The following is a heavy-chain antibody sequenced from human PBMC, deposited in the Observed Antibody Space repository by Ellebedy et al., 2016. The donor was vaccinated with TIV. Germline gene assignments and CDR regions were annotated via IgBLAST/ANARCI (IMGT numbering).Heavy chain of an antibody. V-gene: IGHV3-11*01. CDR1: GFTFSDYY. CDR3: ARGFPPYGSGLGFDY. CDR2: ISSSGSTI. Sequence: GESLKISCAASGFTFSDYYMSWIRQAPGKGLEWVSYISSSGSTIYYADSVKGRFTISRDNAKNSLYLQMNSLRAEDTAVYYCARGFPPYGSGLGFDYWGQGTLVTVSS. J-gene: IGHJ4*02. D-gene: IGHD2-15*01.